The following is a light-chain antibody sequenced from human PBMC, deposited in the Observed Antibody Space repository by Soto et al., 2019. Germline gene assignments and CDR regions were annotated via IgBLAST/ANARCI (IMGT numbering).Light chain of an antibody. CDR1: SSDVGVYNF. J-gene: IGLJ2*01. V-gene: IGLV2-14*01. Sequence: QSVLTQPASVSGSPGQSITISCTGASSDVGVYNFVSWYQQHPGKAPKLMIYEVRNRPSGVSNRFSGSQSGNTASLTISGLQAEDEADYYCSSYTGSGTLFGGGTKVTVL. CDR3: SSYTGSGTL. CDR2: EVR.